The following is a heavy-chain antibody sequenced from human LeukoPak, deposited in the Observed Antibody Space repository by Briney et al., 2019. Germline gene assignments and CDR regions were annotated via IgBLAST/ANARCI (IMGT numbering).Heavy chain of an antibody. CDR1: GFTFSSYW. CDR3: ARDDDSSGYYYDY. Sequence: GGPLRLSCAASGFTFSSYWMSWVRQAPGKGLEWVANIKQDGSEKYYVDSVKGRFTISRDNAKNSLYLQMNSLRAEDTAVYYCARDDDSSGYYYDYWGQGTLVTVSS. D-gene: IGHD3-22*01. CDR2: IKQDGSEK. V-gene: IGHV3-7*01. J-gene: IGHJ4*02.